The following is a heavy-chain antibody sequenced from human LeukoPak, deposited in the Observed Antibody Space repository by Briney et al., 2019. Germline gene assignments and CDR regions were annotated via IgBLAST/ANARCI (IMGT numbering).Heavy chain of an antibody. CDR2: IKQDGSEK. V-gene: IGHV3-7*01. CDR1: GGSLSGYY. J-gene: IGHJ4*02. CDR3: ARTNLDCKNGVCYDY. Sequence: ETLSLTCAVYGGSLSGYYWSWVRQAPGKGLEWVANIKQDGSEKYYVDSVKGRFTISRDNAKNSLYLQMNSLRAEDTAVYYCARTNLDCKNGVCYDYWGQGTLVTVSS. D-gene: IGHD2-8*01.